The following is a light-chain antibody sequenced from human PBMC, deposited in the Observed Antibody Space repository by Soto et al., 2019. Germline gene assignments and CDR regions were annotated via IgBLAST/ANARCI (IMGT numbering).Light chain of an antibody. V-gene: IGKV2-28*01. CDR1: QSLLHNNGNNY. CDR3: MQALQTPLT. J-gene: IGKJ5*01. CDR2: LGS. Sequence: EIVMTQSPLSLSVTPGESASMSCRSSQSLLHNNGNNYFDWYLQKPGQSPQLLIYLGSNRASGVPDRFRGSGSGTDFTLKSSRVEAEDFGVYYCMQALQTPLTFGQGTLLEIK.